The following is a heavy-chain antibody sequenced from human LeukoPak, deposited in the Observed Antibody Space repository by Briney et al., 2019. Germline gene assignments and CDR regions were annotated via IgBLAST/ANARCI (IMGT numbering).Heavy chain of an antibody. D-gene: IGHD3-22*01. V-gene: IGHV3-53*01. CDR1: GFTVSSNY. Sequence: PGGSLRLSCAASGFTVSSNYMSWVRQAPGKGLEWVSVIYSGGSTYYADSVKGRSTISRDNSKNTLYLQMNSLRAEDTAVYYCAGAESSGYYRDAFDIWGQGTMVTVSS. CDR3: AGAESSGYYRDAFDI. CDR2: IYSGGST. J-gene: IGHJ3*02.